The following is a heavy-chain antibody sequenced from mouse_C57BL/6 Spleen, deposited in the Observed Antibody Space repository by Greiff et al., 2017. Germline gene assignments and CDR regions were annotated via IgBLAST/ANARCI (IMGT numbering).Heavy chain of an antibody. Sequence: VQLQQSGPELVKPGASVKISCKASGYAFSSSWMNWVKQRPGKGLEWIGRIYPGGGYTNYNEKFKGKATLTADKSSSTAYMQFSSLTSEDSAIYYCAREDGYHYAMDDWGQGTSVTVSS. CDR1: GYAFSSSW. D-gene: IGHD2-3*01. J-gene: IGHJ4*01. CDR3: AREDGYHYAMDD. CDR2: IYPGGGYT. V-gene: IGHV1-82*01.